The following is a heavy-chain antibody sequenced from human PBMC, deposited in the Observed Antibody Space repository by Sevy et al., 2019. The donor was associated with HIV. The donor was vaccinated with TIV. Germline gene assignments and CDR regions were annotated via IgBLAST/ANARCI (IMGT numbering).Heavy chain of an antibody. V-gene: IGHV4-59*01. CDR1: DGSISSYY. J-gene: IGHJ4*02. CDR2: IYYSGST. CDR3: ARGQSRFDY. Sequence: SETLSLTCTVSDGSISSYYWSWIRQPPGKGLEWIGYIYYSGSTNYNPSLKSRVTISVDTSKNQFSLKLSSVTAADTAVYYCARGQSRFDYWGQGTLVTVSS.